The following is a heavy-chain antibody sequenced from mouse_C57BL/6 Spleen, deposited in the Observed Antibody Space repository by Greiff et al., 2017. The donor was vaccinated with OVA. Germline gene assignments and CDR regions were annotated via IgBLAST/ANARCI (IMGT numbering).Heavy chain of an antibody. V-gene: IGHV1-72*01. J-gene: IGHJ3*01. CDR3: ASQDLDGPCFAY. Sequence: QVQLQQSGAELVKPGDSVKLSCKASGYTFTSYWMHWVKQRPGRGLEWIGRIDPNSGGNKYNEKFKSKATLTVDKPSITAYMQLSSLTSEDSAVYYCASQDLDGPCFAYWGQGTLVTVSA. D-gene: IGHD2-3*01. CDR1: GYTFTSYW. CDR2: IDPNSGGN.